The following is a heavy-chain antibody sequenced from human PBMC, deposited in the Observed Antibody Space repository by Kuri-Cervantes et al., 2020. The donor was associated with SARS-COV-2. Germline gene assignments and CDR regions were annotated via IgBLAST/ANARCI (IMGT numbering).Heavy chain of an antibody. V-gene: IGHV1-69*10. D-gene: IGHD3-9*01. CDR1: GGTFSSYA. Sequence: SVKVSCKASGGTFSSYAISWVRQAPGQGLEWMGGIIPILGIANYAQKFQGRVTITADKSTSTAYMELSSLRSEDTAVYYCARGPLVLRYFDWLLYKYYFDYWGQGTLVTVSS. CDR3: ARGPLVLRYFDWLLYKYYFDY. J-gene: IGHJ4*02. CDR2: IIPILGIA.